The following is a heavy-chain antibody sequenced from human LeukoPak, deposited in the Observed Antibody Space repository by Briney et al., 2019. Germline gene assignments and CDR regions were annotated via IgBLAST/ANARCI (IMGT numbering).Heavy chain of an antibody. V-gene: IGHV1-3*01. Sequence: ASVKVSCKASGYTFTSYAMNWVRQAPGQRLEWMGWINAGNGNTKYSQKFQGRVTITRDTSASTAYMEMRSLRSEDTTVYYCAREIDRDDYNRFFDYWGQGTLVTVSS. CDR3: AREIDRDDYNRFFDY. CDR1: GYTFTSYA. D-gene: IGHD5-24*01. J-gene: IGHJ4*02. CDR2: INAGNGNT.